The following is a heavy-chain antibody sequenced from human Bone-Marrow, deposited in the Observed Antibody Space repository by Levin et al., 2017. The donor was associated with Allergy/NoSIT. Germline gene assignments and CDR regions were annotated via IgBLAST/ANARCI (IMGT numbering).Heavy chain of an antibody. D-gene: IGHD6-19*01. Sequence: GESLKISCVASGFTFYTFGMNWVRQAPGKGLEWVSSIGSSSTFMKYADSVNGRFSISRDNAKSSLYLQMNSLRGEDTAVYYCVRELESSGPYLDYWGQGTLVTVSS. V-gene: IGHV3-21*01. J-gene: IGHJ4*02. CDR2: IGSSSTFM. CDR3: VRELESSGPYLDY. CDR1: GFTFYTFG.